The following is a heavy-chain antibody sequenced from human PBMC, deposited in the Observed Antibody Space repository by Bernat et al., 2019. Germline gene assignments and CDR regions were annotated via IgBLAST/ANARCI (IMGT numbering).Heavy chain of an antibody. V-gene: IGHV3-30*01. Sequence: QVQLVESGGGVVQPGRSLRLSCAASGFTFSSYAMHWVRQAPGMGLEWVADISYDGSNKYYADSVKGRFTISRDNSKNTLYLQMNSLRAEDAPAYYCARGIAAPREAFDIWGQGTMVTVSS. J-gene: IGHJ3*02. CDR2: ISYDGSNK. CDR1: GFTFSSYA. CDR3: ARGIAAPREAFDI. D-gene: IGHD6-6*01.